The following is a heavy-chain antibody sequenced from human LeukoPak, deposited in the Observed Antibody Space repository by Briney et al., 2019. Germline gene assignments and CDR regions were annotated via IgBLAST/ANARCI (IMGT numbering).Heavy chain of an antibody. Sequence: PSETLSLTCAVYGGSFSGYYWSWIRQPPGKGLEWVGGINHSGSTNYNPSLKSRVTISVDTSKNQFSLKLSSVTAADTAVYYCARRLSAGIVVVPAATTSNYYFDYWGQGTLVTVST. CDR1: GGSFSGYY. V-gene: IGHV4-34*01. J-gene: IGHJ4*02. D-gene: IGHD2-2*01. CDR2: INHSGST. CDR3: ARRLSAGIVVVPAATTSNYYFDY.